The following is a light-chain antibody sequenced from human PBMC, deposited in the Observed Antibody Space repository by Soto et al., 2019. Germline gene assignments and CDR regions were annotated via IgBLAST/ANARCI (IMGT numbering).Light chain of an antibody. CDR1: QDISNY. CDR2: SAS. Sequence: DIQMTQSPSSLSASVGDRITITCRASQDISNYLAWYQQKPGKVPKLLIYSASTLXSGVPSRFSGSGSGTDFTLTISSXQPEDVATYFCQKYNSALTFGQGTRLEIK. CDR3: QKYNSALT. J-gene: IGKJ5*01. V-gene: IGKV1-27*01.